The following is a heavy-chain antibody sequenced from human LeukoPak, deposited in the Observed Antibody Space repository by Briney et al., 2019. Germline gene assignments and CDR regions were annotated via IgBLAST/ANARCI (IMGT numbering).Heavy chain of an antibody. CDR1: GDSLSSNSAA. D-gene: IGHD5-12*01. CDR3: ATSVYSGYDYAGYYYYGMDV. CDR2: TYYRSKLYN. Sequence: SQTLSLTCALSGDSLSSNSAAWHWVRQSQARGLEWLGRTYYRSKLYNDYAVSVKSRITINPDTSKNQFSLQLNSVTPEDTAVYYCATSVYSGYDYAGYYYYGMDVWGQGTTVTVSS. J-gene: IGHJ6*02. V-gene: IGHV6-1*01.